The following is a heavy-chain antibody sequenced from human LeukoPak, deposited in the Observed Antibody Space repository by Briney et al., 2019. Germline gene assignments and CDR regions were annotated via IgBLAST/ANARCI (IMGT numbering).Heavy chain of an antibody. J-gene: IGHJ6*03. CDR2: INPNSGGT. V-gene: IGHV1-2*02. CDR3: ARGGGLSSYYYYYMDV. CDR1: GYTFTVYY. D-gene: IGHD4/OR15-4a*01. Sequence: GASVKVSFKASGYTFTVYYMHWVRQAPGQGLEWMGWINPNSGGTNYAQKFQGRVTMTRDTSISPAYMELSRLRSDDTAVYYCARGGGLSSYYYYYMDVWGKGTTVTISS.